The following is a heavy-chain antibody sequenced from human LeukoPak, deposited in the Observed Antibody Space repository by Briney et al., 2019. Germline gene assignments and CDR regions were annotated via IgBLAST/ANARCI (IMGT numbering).Heavy chain of an antibody. CDR3: ARAPIAAADTSYFDY. J-gene: IGHJ4*02. CDR1: GFTFSNYD. D-gene: IGHD6-13*01. CDR2: ISSGSVI. V-gene: IGHV3-69-1*01. Sequence: PGGSLRLSCATSGFTFSNYDMNWVRQAPGKGLEWVSYISSGSVIYYADSVKGRFTISRDNAKNSLYLQMNSLRAEDTAVYYCARAPIAAADTSYFDYWGQGTLVTVSS.